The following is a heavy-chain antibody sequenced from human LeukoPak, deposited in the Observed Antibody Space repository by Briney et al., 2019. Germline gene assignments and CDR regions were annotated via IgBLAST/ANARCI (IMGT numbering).Heavy chain of an antibody. CDR3: ARVDLGSDAFDI. CDR1: GFTFSIYD. CDR2: ISSSGSTI. V-gene: IGHV3-48*04. J-gene: IGHJ3*02. D-gene: IGHD1-26*01. Sequence: GGSLRLSCAASGFTFSIYDMSWVRQAPGKGLEWVSYISSSGSTIYYADSVKGRFTISRDNAKNSLYLQMNSLRAEDTAVYYCARVDLGSDAFDIWGQGTMVTVSS.